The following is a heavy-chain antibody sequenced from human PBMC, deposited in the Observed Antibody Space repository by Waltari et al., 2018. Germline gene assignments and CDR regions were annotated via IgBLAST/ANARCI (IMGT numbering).Heavy chain of an antibody. CDR3: ARGQAYCGGDCSSGAFDI. J-gene: IGHJ3*02. D-gene: IGHD2-21*01. CDR2: INHSGST. Sequence: QVQLQQWGAGLLKPSETLSPTCAVYGGSFSGYYWSWIHQPPGKGLEWIGEINHSGSTNYNPSLKSRVTISVDTSKNQFSLKLSSVTAADTAVYYCARGQAYCGGDCSSGAFDIWGQGTMVTVSS. CDR1: GGSFSGYY. V-gene: IGHV4-34*01.